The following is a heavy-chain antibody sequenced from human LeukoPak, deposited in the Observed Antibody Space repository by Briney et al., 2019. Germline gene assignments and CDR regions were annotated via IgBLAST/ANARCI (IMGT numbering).Heavy chain of an antibody. CDR2: INSNTKKI. CDR1: GLTISNYN. J-gene: IGHJ4*02. Sequence: PGGSLRLSCTASGLTISNYNMNWVRQAPGNGLEWISYINSNTKKIYYRDSVKGRFTVSRDNAKNSLYLQMNSLRAEDTAVYYCATDDYENRGQHYWGQGTLVTVSS. D-gene: IGHD3-22*01. CDR3: ATDDYENRGQHY. V-gene: IGHV3-48*01.